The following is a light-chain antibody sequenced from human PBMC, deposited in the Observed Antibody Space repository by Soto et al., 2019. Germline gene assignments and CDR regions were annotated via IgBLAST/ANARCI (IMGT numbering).Light chain of an antibody. CDR2: NAS. V-gene: IGKV3-11*01. CDR1: QSVSNY. CDR3: QQRSNWPPLT. J-gene: IGKJ5*01. Sequence: EIVLTQSPATLSLSPGERATLSCRASQSVSNYLAWYQQKPGQAPRILIYNASNRATGIPARFSGSGSGTDFTLTISSLEPEDFAVYYCQQRSNWPPLTFGQGTRLEIK.